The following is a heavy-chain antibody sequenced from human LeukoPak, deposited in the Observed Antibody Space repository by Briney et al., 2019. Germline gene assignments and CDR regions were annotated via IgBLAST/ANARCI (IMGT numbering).Heavy chain of an antibody. CDR3: AKGLTTVTSPFDY. CDR1: GFTFSSYA. J-gene: IGHJ4*02. Sequence: GSLRLSCAASGFTFSSYAMSWVRQTPGKGLEWVSAISGSGGSTYYTDSVKGRFTISRDNSKNTLYLQMNSLRAEDTAVYYCAKGLTTVTSPFDYWGQGTLVTVSS. CDR2: ISGSGGST. V-gene: IGHV3-23*01. D-gene: IGHD4-17*01.